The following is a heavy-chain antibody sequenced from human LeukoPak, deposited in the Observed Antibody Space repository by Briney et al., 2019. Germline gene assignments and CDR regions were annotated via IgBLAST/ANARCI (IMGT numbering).Heavy chain of an antibody. V-gene: IGHV4-34*01. J-gene: IGHJ4*02. CDR2: ISQSGRT. D-gene: IGHD3-10*01. Sequence: SETLSLTCAVYGGSFNDFYGSWVRQSPGKGLEWIGEISQSGRTNYNPSLRSRVTISIDTSKNQFSLKLNSVTAADTAVYYCARGHVPRDWGQGNLVIVSS. CDR1: GGSFNDFY. CDR3: ARGHVPRD.